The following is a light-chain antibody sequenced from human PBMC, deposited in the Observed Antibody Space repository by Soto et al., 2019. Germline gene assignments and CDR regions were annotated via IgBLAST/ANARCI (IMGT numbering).Light chain of an antibody. CDR1: QSVSSY. CDR2: DAY. J-gene: IGKJ5*01. Sequence: EIVLTHSPATLSLSPCERATLSFSASQSVSSYLARYQQKHGPATRLIIYDAYDRATGIPARFSGSGSGTDFALTISSLEPEAFAVYSCQQRSNWPPIITFGQGTRVEIK. V-gene: IGKV3-11*01. CDR3: QQRSNWPPIIT.